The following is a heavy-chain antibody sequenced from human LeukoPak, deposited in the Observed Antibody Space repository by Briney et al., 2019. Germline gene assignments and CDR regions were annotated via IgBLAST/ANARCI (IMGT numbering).Heavy chain of an antibody. CDR2: IIPIFGTA. Sequence: ASVKVSCKASGGTFISYAISWVRQAPGQGREWMGGIIPIFGTATYAQKFQGRVTLTTDESTSTAYMELSSLRSEDTAVYYCARGTMGDAFDIWGQGTMVTVSS. V-gene: IGHV1-69*05. J-gene: IGHJ3*02. CDR3: ARGTMGDAFDI. D-gene: IGHD3-10*01. CDR1: GGTFISYA.